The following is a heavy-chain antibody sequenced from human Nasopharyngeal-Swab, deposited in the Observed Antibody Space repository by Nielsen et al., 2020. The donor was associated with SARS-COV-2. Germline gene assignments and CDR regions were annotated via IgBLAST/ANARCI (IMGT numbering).Heavy chain of an antibody. Sequence: GESLKISCAASGFTFSSYWMHWVRQAPGKGLMWVSRINSDGSSTRDADSVKGRFTISRDNAKNTLYLQMNSLRAEDTAVYYCARPGSSGSYDAFDIWGQGTMVTVSS. CDR3: ARPGSSGSYDAFDI. J-gene: IGHJ3*02. V-gene: IGHV3-74*01. CDR1: GFTFSSYW. D-gene: IGHD6-19*01. CDR2: INSDGSST.